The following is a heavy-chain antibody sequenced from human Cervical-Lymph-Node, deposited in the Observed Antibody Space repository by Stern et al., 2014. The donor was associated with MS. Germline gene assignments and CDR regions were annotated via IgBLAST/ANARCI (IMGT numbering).Heavy chain of an antibody. CDR3: ARDWGYCSSPNCYMGGSDH. Sequence: VQLVQSGREVKPPGASVKVSCRTSGYTFDRYGISWVRQAPGQGLEWMGWIRIGTGNTDYSQRVQDRVTMTRDTSTRTVYMELRNVRSDDTAMYFCARDWGYCSSPNCYMGGSDHWGQGTLVIVSS. CDR1: GYTFDRYG. CDR2: IRIGTGNT. J-gene: IGHJ4*02. V-gene: IGHV1-18*04. D-gene: IGHD2-2*02.